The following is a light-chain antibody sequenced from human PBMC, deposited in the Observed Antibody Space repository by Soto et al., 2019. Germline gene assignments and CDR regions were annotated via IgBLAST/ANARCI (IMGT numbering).Light chain of an antibody. CDR3: QQYGSSPLT. J-gene: IGKJ4*01. CDR2: GAS. CDR1: QSVTNNY. V-gene: IGKV3-20*01. Sequence: EVVLTQSPGTLSLSPGERATLSCRASQSVTNNYLAWYQQRPGLAPRLLIYGASSRATGIPDRFSGSGSGTVFTLTISNLEPEDFAVYYCQQYGSSPLTLGGGTKVDIK.